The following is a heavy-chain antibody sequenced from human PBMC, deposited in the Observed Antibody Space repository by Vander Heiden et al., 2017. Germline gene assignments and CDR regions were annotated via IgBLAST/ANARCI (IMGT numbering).Heavy chain of an antibody. CDR2: IIPIFGTA. CDR1: GGTFSSYA. CDR3: AGLYDILTGQTGGYYYYGMDV. D-gene: IGHD3-9*01. V-gene: IGHV1-69*06. J-gene: IGHJ6*02. Sequence: QVQLVQSGAEVKKPGSSVKVSCKASGGTFSSYATSWVRPAPGQGLEWMGGIIPIFGTANYAQKFQGRVTITADKSTSTAYMELSSLRSEDTAVYYCAGLYDILTGQTGGYYYYGMDVWGQGTTVTVSS.